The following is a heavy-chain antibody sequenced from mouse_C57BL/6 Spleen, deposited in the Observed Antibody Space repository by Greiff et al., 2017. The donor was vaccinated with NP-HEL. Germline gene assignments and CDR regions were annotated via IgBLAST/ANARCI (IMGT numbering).Heavy chain of an antibody. Sequence: QVQLQQPGAELVKPGASVKLSCKASGYTFTSYWMHWVKQRPGQGLEWIGMIHPNSGSTNYNEKFKSKATLTVDKSSSTAYMQLSSLTSEDSAVYYCARLDYYGSSYVGYFDVWCTGTTVTVSS. CDR2: IHPNSGST. D-gene: IGHD1-1*01. CDR3: ARLDYYGSSYVGYFDV. CDR1: GYTFTSYW. V-gene: IGHV1-64*01. J-gene: IGHJ1*03.